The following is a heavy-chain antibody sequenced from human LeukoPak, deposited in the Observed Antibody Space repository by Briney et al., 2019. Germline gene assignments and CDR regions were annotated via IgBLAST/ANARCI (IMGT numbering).Heavy chain of an antibody. CDR2: IYYSGST. J-gene: IGHJ5*02. CDR3: ARRKLAGYNWLDP. V-gene: IGHV4-39*07. D-gene: IGHD6-19*01. CDR1: GGSISNRNYY. Sequence: SETLSLTCTVSGGSISNRNYYWGWIRQPPGKGLEWIGSIYYSGSTYYNPSLTSRVAISVDTSKNQFSLRLTSVTAADTAVYYCARRKLAGYNWLDPWGQGILVTVSS.